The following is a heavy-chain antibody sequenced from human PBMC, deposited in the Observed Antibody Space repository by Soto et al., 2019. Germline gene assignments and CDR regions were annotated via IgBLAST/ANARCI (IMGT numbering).Heavy chain of an antibody. J-gene: IGHJ6*02. Sequence: SETLSLTCAFYGWSFSGYYWSWIRQPPGKGLEWIGEINHSGSTNYNPSLKSRVTISVDTSKNQFSLKLSSVTAADTAVYYCARGQEQLQYYGLDVWGQGTTVTVSS. CDR1: GWSFSGYY. CDR3: ARGQEQLQYYGLDV. D-gene: IGHD6-13*01. V-gene: IGHV4-34*01. CDR2: INHSGST.